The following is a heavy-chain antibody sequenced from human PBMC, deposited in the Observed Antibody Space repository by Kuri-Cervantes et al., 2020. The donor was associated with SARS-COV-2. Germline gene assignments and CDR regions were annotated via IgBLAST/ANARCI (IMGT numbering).Heavy chain of an antibody. CDR1: GYTFTGYY. J-gene: IGHJ4*02. Sequence: SVKVSCKASGYTFTGYYMHWVRQAPGQGLEWMGGIIPIFGTANYAQKFQGRVTITTDESTSTAYMELSSLRSEDTAVYYCASGGYSYDWPSMAYCGGDCYSGFVYWGQGTLVTVSS. CDR2: IIPIFGTA. D-gene: IGHD2-21*01. CDR3: ASGGYSYDWPSMAYCGGDCYSGFVY. V-gene: IGHV1-69*05.